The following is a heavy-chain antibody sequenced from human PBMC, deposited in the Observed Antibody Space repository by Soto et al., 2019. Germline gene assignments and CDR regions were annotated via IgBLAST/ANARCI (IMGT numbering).Heavy chain of an antibody. CDR2: ISSSSSYI. V-gene: IGHV3-21*01. CDR1: GFTFSSYS. CDR3: ARDYCSSTSCYYYYGMDV. D-gene: IGHD2-2*01. Sequence: GGSLRLSCAASGFTFSSYSMNWVRQAPGKGLEWVSSISSSSSYIYYADSVKGRFTISRDNAKNSLYLQMNSLRAEDTAVYYCARDYCSSTSCYYYYGMDVWGQGTTVTVSS. J-gene: IGHJ6*02.